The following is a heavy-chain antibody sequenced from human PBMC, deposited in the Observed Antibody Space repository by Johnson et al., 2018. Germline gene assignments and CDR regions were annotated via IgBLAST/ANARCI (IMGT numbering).Heavy chain of an antibody. Sequence: VQLVESGAEVKKPGESLKISCKGSGYSFTSYWIGWVRQMPGKGLEWMGIIYPGDSDTRSSPSFQGQVTISADKSTSTAYLQWSSLKAPDTAMYYCATIPVPDYYYYGMDVWGQGTTVTVSS. CDR3: ATIPVPDYYYYGMDV. CDR1: GYSFTSYW. V-gene: IGHV5-51*01. J-gene: IGHJ6*02. CDR2: IYPGDSDT.